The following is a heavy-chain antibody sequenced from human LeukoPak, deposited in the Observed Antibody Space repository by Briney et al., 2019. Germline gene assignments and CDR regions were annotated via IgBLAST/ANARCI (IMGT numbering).Heavy chain of an antibody. CDR1: AYTFSQFY. V-gene: IGHV1-2*02. J-gene: IGHJ4*02. CDR2: INPNNGDT. CDR3: RRTQGLAD. D-gene: IGHD6-19*01. Sequence: ASVKVSCKDPAYTFSQFYMNWVRQAPGQGLEWMGWINPNNGDTKYAEKFKGRVTMTSDRSINTAYMELRTLTSDDTAVYYCRRTQGLADWGQGTLVTVSS.